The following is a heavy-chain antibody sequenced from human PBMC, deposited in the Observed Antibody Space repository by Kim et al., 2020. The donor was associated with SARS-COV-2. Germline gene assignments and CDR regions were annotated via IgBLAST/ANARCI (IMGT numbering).Heavy chain of an antibody. Sequence: SETLSLSCSVSGGSISSYYWSWIRQPPGKGLEWIGYIYYSGSTNYNPSLKSRVTISVDTSKNQFSVNLSSVTAADTAVYYCARGPTSWAFDIWGQGTRVT. J-gene: IGHJ3*02. CDR1: GGSISSYY. CDR3: ARGPTSWAFDI. V-gene: IGHV4-59*01. CDR2: IYYSGST.